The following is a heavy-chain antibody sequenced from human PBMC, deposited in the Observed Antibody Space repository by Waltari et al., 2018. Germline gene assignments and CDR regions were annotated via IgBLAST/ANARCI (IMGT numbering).Heavy chain of an antibody. J-gene: IGHJ6*03. Sequence: EVQLVESGGGLVTPGESLRLSCVASGFRFPSYTMNWVRQAPGKGLEWVSSIGANGDYIYYADSVKGRFTTSRDNARNSLYLQMTSLRVEDTAIYFCASHFEDYYYYMDVWGKGTTVTVSS. CDR2: IGANGDYI. CDR1: GFRFPSYT. CDR3: ASHFEDYYYYMDV. V-gene: IGHV3-21*01.